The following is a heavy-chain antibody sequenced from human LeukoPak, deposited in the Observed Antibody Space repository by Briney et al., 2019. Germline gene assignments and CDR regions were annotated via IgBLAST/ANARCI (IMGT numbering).Heavy chain of an antibody. V-gene: IGHV3-7*01. Sequence: GGSLRLSCAASGFTFSSYWMSWVRQAPGKGLEWVANIKQDGSEKYYVDSVKGRFTISRDNAKNSLYLQMNSPRAEDTAVYYCARDPYNSGWPSYYYYGMDVWGQGTTVTVSS. J-gene: IGHJ6*02. CDR1: GFTFSSYW. CDR3: ARDPYNSGWPSYYYYGMDV. D-gene: IGHD6-19*01. CDR2: IKQDGSEK.